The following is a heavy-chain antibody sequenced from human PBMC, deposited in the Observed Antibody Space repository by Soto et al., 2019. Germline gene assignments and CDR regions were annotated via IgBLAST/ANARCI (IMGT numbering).Heavy chain of an antibody. CDR1: GYTFTSYG. J-gene: IGHJ3*02. Sequence: GASVKVSCKASGYTFTSYGISWVRQAPGRGLEWMGWISAYNGNTNYAQKLQGRVTMTTDTSTSTAYMELRSLRSEDTAVYYCARESYYYDSSGYYPDAFDIWGQGTMVTVSS. CDR3: ARESYYYDSSGYYPDAFDI. D-gene: IGHD3-22*01. CDR2: ISAYNGNT. V-gene: IGHV1-18*01.